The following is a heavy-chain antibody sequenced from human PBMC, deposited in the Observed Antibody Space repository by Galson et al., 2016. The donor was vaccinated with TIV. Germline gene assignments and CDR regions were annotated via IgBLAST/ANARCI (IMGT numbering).Heavy chain of an antibody. D-gene: IGHD3-22*01. CDR2: INPNSGGT. Sequence: SVKVSCKASGYTFTDYYMHWVRQAPGQGLEWMGRINPNSGGTNYVQKFQGRVTMTRDTSISTAYMGLSRLRSDDSAVYYCSRFDYYYDISANFWGQGTLVTVSS. V-gene: IGHV1-2*02. CDR1: GYTFTDYY. CDR3: SRFDYYYDISANF. J-gene: IGHJ4*02.